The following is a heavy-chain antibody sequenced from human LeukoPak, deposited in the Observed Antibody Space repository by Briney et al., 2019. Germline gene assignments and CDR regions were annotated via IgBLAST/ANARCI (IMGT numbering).Heavy chain of an antibody. CDR3: ATDLRYLVGATTY. J-gene: IGHJ4*02. CDR2: FDPEDGET. CDR1: GYTLTELS. D-gene: IGHD1-26*01. Sequence: ASVTVSCKVSGYTLTELSMHWVRQAPGKGLEWMGGFDPEDGETIYAQKFQGRVTMTEDTSTDTAYMELSSLRSEDTAVYYCATDLRYLVGATTYWGQGTLVTVSS. V-gene: IGHV1-24*01.